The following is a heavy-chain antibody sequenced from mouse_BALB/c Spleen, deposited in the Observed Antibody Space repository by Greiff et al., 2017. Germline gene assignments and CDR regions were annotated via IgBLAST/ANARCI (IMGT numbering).Heavy chain of an antibody. CDR2: ISYSGST. J-gene: IGHJ4*01. Sequence: EVQLQQSGPGLVKPSQSLSLTCTVTGYSITSDYAWNWIRQFPGNKLEWMGYISYSGSTSYNPSLKSRISITRDTSKNQFFLQLNSVTTEDTATYYCARSDRYDAMDYWGQGTSVTVSS. V-gene: IGHV3-2*02. CDR1: GYSITSDYA. D-gene: IGHD2-14*01. CDR3: ARSDRYDAMDY.